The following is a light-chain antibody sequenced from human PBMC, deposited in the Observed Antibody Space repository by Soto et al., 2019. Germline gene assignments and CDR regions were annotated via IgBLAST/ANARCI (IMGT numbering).Light chain of an antibody. CDR1: QSVTNNY. CDR2: GAS. J-gene: IGKJ2*01. V-gene: IGKV3-20*01. Sequence: EIVLTQSPGTLSLSPGERATLSCRASQSVTNNYLAWYQQKPGQAPRLLISGASSRATGIPDRFSGSGSGTDFTLTINRLEPEGFAVYYCQQYGSSPYTFGQGTKLEIK. CDR3: QQYGSSPYT.